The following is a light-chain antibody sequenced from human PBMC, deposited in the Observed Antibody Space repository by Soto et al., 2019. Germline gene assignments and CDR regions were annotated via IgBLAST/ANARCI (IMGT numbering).Light chain of an antibody. CDR2: AAS. J-gene: IGKJ1*01. CDR1: QTINSY. CDR3: QQSYSTFKT. V-gene: IGKV1-39*01. Sequence: DVQMTQYPSSLSASVGDIVTITCRASQTINSYLNWYQQKPGKAPKLLIYAASSLKSGVPSRFSGSGSGTDFTLTISNLQPEDFATYYCQQSYSTFKTFGQGTKV.